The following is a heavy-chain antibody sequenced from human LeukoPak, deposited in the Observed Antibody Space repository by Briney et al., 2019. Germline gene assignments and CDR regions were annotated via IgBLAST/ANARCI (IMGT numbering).Heavy chain of an antibody. CDR1: GFTFSSYA. V-gene: IGHV3-64D*06. CDR3: VKSWYYYDSSGSWFDP. CDR2: ISSNGGST. Sequence: GGSLRLSCSASGFTFSSYAMHWVRQAPGKGLEYVSAISSNGGSTYYADSVKGRFTISRDNSKNTLYLQMSSLRAEDTAMYYCVKSWYYYDSSGSWFDPWGQGTLVTVSS. J-gene: IGHJ5*02. D-gene: IGHD3-22*01.